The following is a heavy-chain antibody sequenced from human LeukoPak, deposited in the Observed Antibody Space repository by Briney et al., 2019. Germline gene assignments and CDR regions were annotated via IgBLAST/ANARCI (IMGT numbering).Heavy chain of an antibody. D-gene: IGHD3-22*01. CDR1: GGSFSSYY. J-gene: IGHJ4*02. Sequence: SETLSPTCTVSGGSFSSYYWTWIRQPPGKGLEWIGHINYKGSTKYNPSLRSRVTISVDTSKIQFSLKLSSVTAADTAVYYCARLTYYDGRGYYGFDYGGQGTLVIVSS. CDR2: INYKGST. V-gene: IGHV4-59*08. CDR3: ARLTYYDGRGYYGFDY.